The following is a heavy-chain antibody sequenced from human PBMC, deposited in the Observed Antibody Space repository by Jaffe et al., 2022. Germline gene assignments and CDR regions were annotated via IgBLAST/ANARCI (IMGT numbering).Heavy chain of an antibody. V-gene: IGHV4-34*01. J-gene: IGHJ3*02. CDR2: INHSGST. CDR1: GGSFSGYY. D-gene: IGHD6-19*01. Sequence: QVQLQQWGAGLLKPSETLSLTCAVYGGSFSGYYWSWIRQPPGKGLEWIGEINHSGSTNYNPSLKSRVTISVDTSKNQFSLKLSSVTAADTAVYYCARGRLRSAVAGKRDAFDIWGQGTMVTVSS. CDR3: ARGRLRSAVAGKRDAFDI.